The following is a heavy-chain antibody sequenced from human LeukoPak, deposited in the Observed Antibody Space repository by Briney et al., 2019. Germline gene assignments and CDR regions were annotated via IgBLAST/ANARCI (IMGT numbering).Heavy chain of an antibody. Sequence: SETLSLTCAVYGGSFSGYYLSWIRQPPGKGLEWIGEINHSGSTNYNPSIKSRVTISVDTSKNQFSLKLSSVPAADTAVYYCARRSLEWPKIYYSYYYMDVWGKGTTVTVSS. J-gene: IGHJ6*03. CDR1: GGSFSGYY. V-gene: IGHV4-34*01. CDR2: INHSGST. D-gene: IGHD3-3*01. CDR3: ARRSLEWPKIYYSYYYMDV.